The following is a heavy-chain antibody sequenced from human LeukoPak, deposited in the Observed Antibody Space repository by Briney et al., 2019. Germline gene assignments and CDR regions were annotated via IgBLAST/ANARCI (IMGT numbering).Heavy chain of an antibody. D-gene: IGHD6-6*01. Sequence: XXXWSWIRQPPGKGLEWIGEINHSGSANYTPSLKSRVTISVDTSKNQFSLKLSSVTAADTAVYYCARMDLSSSSWFDPWGQGTLVTVSS. J-gene: IGHJ5*02. CDR2: INHSGSA. CDR1: XXX. V-gene: IGHV4-34*01. CDR3: ARMDLSSSSWFDP.